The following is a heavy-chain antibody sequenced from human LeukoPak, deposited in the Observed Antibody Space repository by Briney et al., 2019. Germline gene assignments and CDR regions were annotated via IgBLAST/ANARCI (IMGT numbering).Heavy chain of an antibody. CDR3: ARDLDI. D-gene: IGHD2-2*03. CDR2: IYTSGST. J-gene: IGHJ4*02. V-gene: IGHV4-61*02. CDR1: GGSISSGSYY. Sequence: SETLSLTCTVSGGSISSGSYYWSWIRQPAGKGLEWIVRIYTSGSTNYNPSLKSRVTISVDTSKNQFSLKLSSVTAADTAVYYCARDLDIWGQGTLVTVSS.